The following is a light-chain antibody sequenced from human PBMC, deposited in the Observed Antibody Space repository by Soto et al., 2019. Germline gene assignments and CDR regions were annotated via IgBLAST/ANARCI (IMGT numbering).Light chain of an antibody. CDR3: QTWGTGIGV. CDR2: LNSDGSH. V-gene: IGLV4-69*01. J-gene: IGLJ3*02. CDR1: SGHSSYA. Sequence: QSVLTQSPSASASLGASVKLTCTLSSGHSSYAIAWHQQQPEKGPRYLMKLNSDGSHSKGDGIPDRFSGSSSEAERYLTISSLQSEDEADYYRQTWGTGIGVFGGGTKLTVL.